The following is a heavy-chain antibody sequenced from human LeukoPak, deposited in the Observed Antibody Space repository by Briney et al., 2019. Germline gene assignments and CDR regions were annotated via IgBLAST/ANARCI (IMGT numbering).Heavy chain of an antibody. CDR1: GFTFSSYS. D-gene: IGHD3-16*01. CDR2: ISSSNYI. CDR3: ARDEVGGNYYYYGMDV. V-gene: IGHV3-21*01. Sequence: PGGSLRLSCAASGFTFSSYSMNWVRQAPGKGLEWVSSISSSNYIYYADSVKGRFTISRDNAKSSLYLQMNSLRDEDTAVYYCARDEVGGNYYYYGMDVWGQGTTVTVSS. J-gene: IGHJ6*02.